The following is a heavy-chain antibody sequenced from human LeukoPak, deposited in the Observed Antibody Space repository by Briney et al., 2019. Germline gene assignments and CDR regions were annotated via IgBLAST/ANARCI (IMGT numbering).Heavy chain of an antibody. CDR1: DYTFTSYG. D-gene: IGHD4-23*01. CDR3: ARDRGRTVVTPGPFSSDY. V-gene: IGHV1-18*01. CDR2: ISAYNGNT. Sequence: ASVKVSCKASDYTFTSYGISWVRQAPGQGLEWVGWISAYNGNTNYAQKFRGRVTMTTDTSTSTAYMELRSLRSDDTAVYYCARDRGRTVVTPGPFSSDYWGQGTLVTVSS. J-gene: IGHJ4*02.